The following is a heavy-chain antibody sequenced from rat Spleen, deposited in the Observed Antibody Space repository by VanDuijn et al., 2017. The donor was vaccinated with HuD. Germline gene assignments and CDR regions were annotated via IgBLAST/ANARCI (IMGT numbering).Heavy chain of an antibody. J-gene: IGHJ2*01. CDR1: GFTFSDYY. CDR3: ARHEGNNFDY. D-gene: IGHD1-11*01. CDR2: ISYDGSST. V-gene: IGHV5-29*01. Sequence: EVQLVESDGGLVQPGRSLKLSCAASGFTFSDYYMAWVRQAPTKGLEWVATISYDGSSTYYRDSVKGRFTISRDNAKSTLYLQMDSLRSEDTATYYCARHEGNNFDYWGQGVMVTVSS.